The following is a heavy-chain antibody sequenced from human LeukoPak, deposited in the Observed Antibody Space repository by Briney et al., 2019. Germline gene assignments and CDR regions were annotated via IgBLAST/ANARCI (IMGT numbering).Heavy chain of an antibody. D-gene: IGHD5-12*01. Sequence: GGSLRLSCAASGFTFGSYEMNWVRQAPGKGLEWVSYISSSGSTIYYADSVKGRFTMSRDNAKNSLYLQMNSLRAEDTAVYYCARERGYAAFDIWGQGTMVTVSS. CDR1: GFTFGSYE. CDR2: ISSSGSTI. CDR3: ARERGYAAFDI. J-gene: IGHJ3*02. V-gene: IGHV3-48*03.